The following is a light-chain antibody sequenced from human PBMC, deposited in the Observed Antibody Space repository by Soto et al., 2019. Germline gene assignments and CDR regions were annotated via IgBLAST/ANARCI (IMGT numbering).Light chain of an antibody. V-gene: IGLV2-14*01. CDR3: SSYTSSSIAYV. CDR1: SSDVGGYNY. J-gene: IGLJ1*01. Sequence: QSALTQPASVSGSPGQSITISCTGNSSDVGGYNYVSWYQQHPGKAPKLMIYEVSNRPSGVSNRFSGSKSGNTASLTISGLQAEDEADYYCSSYTSSSIAYVFGTGTKLTVL. CDR2: EVS.